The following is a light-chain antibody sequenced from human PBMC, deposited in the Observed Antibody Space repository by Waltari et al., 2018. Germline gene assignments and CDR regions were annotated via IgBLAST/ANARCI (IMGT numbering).Light chain of an antibody. CDR1: DIGDKA. CDR2: YNS. J-gene: IGLJ7*01. Sequence: SYVLTQPPSVSVAPGKTATISCGGNDIGDKAVHWSQQKPGQAPMTVMSYNSDRPSGIPERFSGSNAGNTATLTISRVEAGEEADYYCQVWDSSTDQVVFGGGTQLTVL. CDR3: QVWDSSTDQVV. V-gene: IGLV3-21*04.